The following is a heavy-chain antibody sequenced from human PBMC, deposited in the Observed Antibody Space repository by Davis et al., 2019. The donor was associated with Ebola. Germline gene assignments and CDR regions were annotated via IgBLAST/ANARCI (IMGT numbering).Heavy chain of an antibody. V-gene: IGHV3-7*03. D-gene: IGHD2-21*02. J-gene: IGHJ4*02. Sequence: GGSLRLSCAASGFTFSSYAMSWVRQAPGKGLEWVANIKQDGSEKYYVDSVKGRFTISRDNAKNSLYLQMNSLRAEDTAVYYCARGHPCGGDCSAGYWGQGTLVTVSS. CDR2: IKQDGSEK. CDR3: ARGHPCGGDCSAGY. CDR1: GFTFSSYA.